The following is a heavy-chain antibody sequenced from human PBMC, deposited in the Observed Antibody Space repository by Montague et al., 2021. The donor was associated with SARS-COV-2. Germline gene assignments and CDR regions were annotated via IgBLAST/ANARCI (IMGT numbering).Heavy chain of an antibody. D-gene: IGHD1-26*01. J-gene: IGHJ4*02. CDR1: GFTFSSSG. CDR2: IWYDGSNK. CDR3: ARGGKVGATTGLDY. Sequence: SLRLSCAASGFTFSSSGMHWVRQAPGKGLEWVAVIWYDGSNKYYADSVKGRFTISRDNSKNTLYLQMNSLRAEDTAVYYCARGGKVGATTGLDYWGQGTLVTVSS. V-gene: IGHV3-33*01.